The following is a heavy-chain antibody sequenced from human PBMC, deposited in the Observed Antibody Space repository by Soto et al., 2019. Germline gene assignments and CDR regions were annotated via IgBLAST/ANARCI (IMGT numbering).Heavy chain of an antibody. CDR3: ARDYADIAVAGIPLLAH. CDR1: GFTFIKYA. J-gene: IGHJ4*01. D-gene: IGHD6-19*01. CDR2: INAGNGNT. Sequence: QVQLVQSGAEVKKHGASVNVSCKASGFTFIKYAMHWVRQAPGQRPEWMGWINAGNGNTRYSQRWQGRVTITRDTSASAVYMDVSSLRSEDTAVYYCARDYADIAVAGIPLLAHWGQGTLVTVSS. V-gene: IGHV1-3*01.